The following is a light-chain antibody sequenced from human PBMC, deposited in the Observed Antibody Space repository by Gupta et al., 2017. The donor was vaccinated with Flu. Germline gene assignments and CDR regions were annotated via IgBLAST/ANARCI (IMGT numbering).Light chain of an antibody. Sequence: GARLTLPCRASQRISSWLAWYQQKPGKAPKLLIYKASILESGVPSRFSGSGSGTEFTLTISSLQPDDLAAYYCQQYEAYPLTFGGGTKVEIK. J-gene: IGKJ4*01. V-gene: IGKV1-5*03. CDR2: KAS. CDR3: QQYEAYPLT. CDR1: QRISSW.